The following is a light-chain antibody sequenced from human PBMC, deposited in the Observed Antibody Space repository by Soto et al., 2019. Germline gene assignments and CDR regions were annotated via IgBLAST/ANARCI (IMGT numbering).Light chain of an antibody. J-gene: IGKJ1*01. CDR1: QSISTY. V-gene: IGKV1-39*01. Sequence: IHMTQSPSSLSASVGDRVTISCLAAQSISTYLNWYQQKPGTAPRLLIYSASSVKTGVPPRFSGSGSGRDFTLTISRLEPEDFAVYYCQQYASSPRTFGQGTKVDIK. CDR3: QQYASSPRT. CDR2: SAS.